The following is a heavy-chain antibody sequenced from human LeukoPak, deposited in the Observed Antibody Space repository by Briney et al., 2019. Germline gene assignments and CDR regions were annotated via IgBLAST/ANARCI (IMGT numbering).Heavy chain of an antibody. CDR1: GYSFTSYW. D-gene: IGHD3-10*01. V-gene: IGHV5-51*01. Sequence: GESLKISCKGSGYSFTSYWIGWVRQMPGKGLEWMGIIYPGDSDTRYSPSFQGQVTISADKSISTAYLQWSRLKASDTAMYYCARLGEVNYYGSGSYYKMIYYYYGMDVWGQGTTVTVSS. CDR3: ARLGEVNYYGSGSYYKMIYYYYGMDV. CDR2: IYPGDSDT. J-gene: IGHJ6*02.